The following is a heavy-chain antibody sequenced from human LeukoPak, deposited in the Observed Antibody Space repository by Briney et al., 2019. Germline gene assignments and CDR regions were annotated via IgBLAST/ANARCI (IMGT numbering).Heavy chain of an antibody. D-gene: IGHD6-6*01. V-gene: IGHV3-48*03. J-gene: IGHJ4*02. Sequence: GGSLRLSCAASGFPFSSYEMNWVRQAPGKGLEWVSHISTTGTTIYYADSVKGRFTISRDNAKNSLFLQLYSLRAEDTAVYYCARGSSSSAWGQGTLVTVSS. CDR3: ARGSSSSA. CDR2: ISTTGTTI. CDR1: GFPFSSYE.